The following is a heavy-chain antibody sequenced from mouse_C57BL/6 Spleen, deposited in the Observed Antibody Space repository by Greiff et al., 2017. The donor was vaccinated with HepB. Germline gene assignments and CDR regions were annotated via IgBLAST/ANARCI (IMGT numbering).Heavy chain of an antibody. CDR2: IDPEDGET. CDR3: ARYGWDGDYFDY. CDR1: GFNIKDYY. V-gene: IGHV14-2*01. Sequence: EVQGVESGAELVKPGASVKLSCTASGFNIKDYYMHWVKQRTEQGLEWIGRIDPEDGETKYAPKFQGKATITADTSSNTAYLQLSSLTSEDPAVYYWARYGWDGDYFDYWGQGTTLTVSS. D-gene: IGHD1-2*01. J-gene: IGHJ2*01.